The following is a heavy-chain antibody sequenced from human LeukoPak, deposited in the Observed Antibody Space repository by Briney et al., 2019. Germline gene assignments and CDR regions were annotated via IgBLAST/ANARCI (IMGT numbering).Heavy chain of an antibody. D-gene: IGHD2-2*01. CDR1: GFTFSSYA. CDR3: ARCSTSCYDI. CDR2: ISGDGSST. V-gene: IGHV3-23*01. Sequence: GGSLRLSCAASGFTFSSYAMSWVRQAPGKGLEWVSAISGDGSSTSYADSVKGRFTIPRDNAKNTLYLQMNSLRADDTAVYYCARCSTSCYDIWGQGTMVTVSS. J-gene: IGHJ3*02.